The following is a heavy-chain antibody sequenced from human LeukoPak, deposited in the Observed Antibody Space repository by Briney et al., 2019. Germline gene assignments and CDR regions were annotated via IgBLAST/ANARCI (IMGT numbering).Heavy chain of an antibody. Sequence: ASVKVSCKASGYTFTGYYMHWVRQAPGQGLEWMGWINPNSGGTNYAQKFQGRVTMTRDTSISTAYMELSRLRSDDTAVYYCARGFSSGSYGGYYYYMDVWGKGTTVTISS. D-gene: IGHD1-26*01. CDR2: INPNSGGT. CDR1: GYTFTGYY. V-gene: IGHV1-2*02. CDR3: ARGFSSGSYGGYYYYMDV. J-gene: IGHJ6*03.